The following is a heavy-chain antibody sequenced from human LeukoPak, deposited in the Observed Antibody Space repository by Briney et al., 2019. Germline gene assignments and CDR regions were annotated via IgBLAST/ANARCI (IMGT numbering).Heavy chain of an antibody. V-gene: IGHV1-69*06. D-gene: IGHD5-18*01. CDR3: ARDAGDTAMVNNWFDP. CDR2: IIPIFGTA. J-gene: IGHJ5*02. Sequence: GSSVKVSCKASGGTFSSYAISWVRQAPGQGLEWMGGIIPIFGTANYAQKFQGRVTITADKSTSTAYMELSSLRSEDTAVYYCARDAGDTAMVNNWFDPWGQGTLVTVSS. CDR1: GGTFSSYA.